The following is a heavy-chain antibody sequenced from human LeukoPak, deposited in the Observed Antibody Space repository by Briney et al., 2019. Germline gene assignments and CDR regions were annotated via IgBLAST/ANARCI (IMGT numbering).Heavy chain of an antibody. Sequence: GASVKVSCKASGYVFTDSYMYWVRQAPGQGVEWMGWIVPKTGATKYAQKFQGRVTMTRDTSVDTVYMELSRLTSDDTAVYYCARDMTNGVGIFSWGQGTAVTVSS. V-gene: IGHV1-2*02. D-gene: IGHD2-8*01. J-gene: IGHJ4*02. CDR1: GYVFTDSY. CDR2: IVPKTGAT. CDR3: ARDMTNGVGIFS.